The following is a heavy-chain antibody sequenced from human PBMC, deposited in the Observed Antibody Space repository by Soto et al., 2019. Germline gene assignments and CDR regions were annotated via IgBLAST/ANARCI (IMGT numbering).Heavy chain of an antibody. CDR3: ARADAMVRGPKIAFDI. Sequence: GASVKVSCKASGYTFTSYYMHWVRQAPGQGLEWMGIINPSGGSTNDAQKFQGRVTMTRDASTSTVYMELSSLRSEDTAVYYCARADAMVRGPKIAFDIWGQGTMVTVSS. D-gene: IGHD3-10*01. CDR2: INPSGGST. CDR1: GYTFTSYY. V-gene: IGHV1-46*01. J-gene: IGHJ3*02.